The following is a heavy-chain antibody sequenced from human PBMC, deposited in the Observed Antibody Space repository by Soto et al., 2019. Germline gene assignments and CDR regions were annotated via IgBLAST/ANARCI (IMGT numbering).Heavy chain of an antibody. CDR3: AKSAPGIAAAGTWYFDY. Sequence: GGSLRLSCAASGFTFSSYAMSWVRQAPGKGLEWVSAISGSGGSTYYADSVKGRFTVSRDNSKNTLYLQMNSLRAEDTAVYYCAKSAPGIAAAGTWYFDYWGQGTLVTVSS. CDR2: ISGSGGST. V-gene: IGHV3-23*01. J-gene: IGHJ4*02. CDR1: GFTFSSYA. D-gene: IGHD6-13*01.